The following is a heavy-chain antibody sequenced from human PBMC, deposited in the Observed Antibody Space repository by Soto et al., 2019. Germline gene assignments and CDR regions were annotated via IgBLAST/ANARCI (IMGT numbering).Heavy chain of an antibody. Sequence: LRRTLSLTCAVSGGSISSSNWWSWVRQPPGKGLEWIGEIYHSGSTNYNPSLKSRVTISVDTSKNQFSLKLSSVTAADTAVYYCARYCSSVTCHGFDPWGQGTLVTVSS. CDR1: GGSISSSNW. V-gene: IGHV4-4*02. CDR2: IYHSGST. J-gene: IGHJ5*02. D-gene: IGHD2-2*01. CDR3: ARYCSSVTCHGFDP.